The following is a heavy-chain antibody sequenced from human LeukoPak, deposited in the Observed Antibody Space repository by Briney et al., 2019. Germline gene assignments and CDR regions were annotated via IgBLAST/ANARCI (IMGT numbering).Heavy chain of an antibody. CDR3: ARDTPVDY. Sequence: NASETLSLTCAVSGYSISSGYYWGWIRQPPGKGLEWIGSIYHSGSTYYNPSLKSRVTISVDTSKNQFSLKLSSVTAADTAVYYCARDTPVDYWGQGTLVTVSS. V-gene: IGHV4-38-2*02. CDR1: GYSISSGYY. J-gene: IGHJ4*02. CDR2: IYHSGST.